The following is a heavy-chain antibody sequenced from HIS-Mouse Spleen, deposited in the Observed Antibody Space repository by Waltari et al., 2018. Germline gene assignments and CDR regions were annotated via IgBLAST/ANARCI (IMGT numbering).Heavy chain of an antibody. CDR1: GGSISSSSYS. J-gene: IGHJ2*01. CDR3: AREIPYSSSWYDWYFDL. V-gene: IGHV4-39*07. Sequence: QLQLQESGPGLVKPSETLSLNCTVSGGSISSSSYSWGGLAQPPGKGLEWIGSICYSGSTYYNPSLKSRVTISVDTSKNQFSLKLSSVTAADTAVYYCAREIPYSSSWYDWYFDLWGRGTLVTVSS. CDR2: ICYSGST. D-gene: IGHD6-13*01.